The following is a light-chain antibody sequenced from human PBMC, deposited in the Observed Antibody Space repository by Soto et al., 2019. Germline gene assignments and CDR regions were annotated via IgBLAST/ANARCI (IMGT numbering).Light chain of an antibody. CDR2: GNS. J-gene: IGLJ2*01. CDR1: SPNIGAGYD. V-gene: IGLV1-40*01. CDR3: QSYDSSLSGSVV. Sequence: QAVVTQPPSVSGAPGQRGTISCTGSSPNIGAGYDVHWYQQLPGTAPKLLIYGNSKRPSGVPDRFSGSKSGTSASLAITGLQAEDEADYYCQSYDSSLSGSVVFGGGTTLTVL.